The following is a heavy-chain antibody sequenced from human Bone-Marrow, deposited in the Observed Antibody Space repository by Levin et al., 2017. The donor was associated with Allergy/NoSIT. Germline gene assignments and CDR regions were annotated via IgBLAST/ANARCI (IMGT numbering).Heavy chain of an antibody. CDR1: GFTVSHNY. Sequence: GGSLRLSCAASGFTVSHNYMSWVRQAPGKGLEWVSVIYAGGNTYYADSVKGRFTISRDNSKNTLYLRMNSLRDEDTAVYYCARDPRYCSGGSCYYYAFDIWGQGTMVTVSS. D-gene: IGHD2-15*01. J-gene: IGHJ3*02. V-gene: IGHV3-53*01. CDR3: ARDPRYCSGGSCYYYAFDI. CDR2: IYAGGNT.